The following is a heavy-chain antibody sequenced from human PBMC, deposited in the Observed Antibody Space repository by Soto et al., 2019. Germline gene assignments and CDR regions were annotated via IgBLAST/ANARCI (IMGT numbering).Heavy chain of an antibody. CDR3: ARGGGYDSFDY. CDR2: INHLETT. Sequence: SEPLSLTCTVSGASISYGGYSWSWIRQSPGKGLEWIGYINHLETTFYNPSFESRLTLSIDRTKNQFSLKLNSMTAADRAVYYCARGGGYDSFDYWGQGILVTVSS. J-gene: IGHJ4*02. V-gene: IGHV4-30-2*06. D-gene: IGHD5-12*01. CDR1: GASISYGGYS.